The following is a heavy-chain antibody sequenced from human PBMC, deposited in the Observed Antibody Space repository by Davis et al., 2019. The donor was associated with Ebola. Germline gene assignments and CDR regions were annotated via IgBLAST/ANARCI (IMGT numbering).Heavy chain of an antibody. Sequence: GALRLSCAASGFTFSSYAMSWVRQAPGKGLEWVSAISGSGGSTYYADSVKGRFTISRDNSKNTLYLQMNSLRAEDTAVYYCAKDHSTYCTNGVCYPHYFDYWGQGTLVTVSS. CDR3: AKDHSTYCTNGVCYPHYFDY. V-gene: IGHV3-23*01. CDR1: GFTFSSYA. J-gene: IGHJ4*02. CDR2: ISGSGGST. D-gene: IGHD2-8*01.